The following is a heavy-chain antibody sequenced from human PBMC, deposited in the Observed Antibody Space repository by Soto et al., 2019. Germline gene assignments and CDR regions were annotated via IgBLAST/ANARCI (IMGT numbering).Heavy chain of an antibody. CDR3: ATLTRDYGGDYYYYGMDV. CDR2: IIPIFGTA. Sequence: SVKVSCKASGYTFTSYGISWVRQAPGQGLEWMGGIIPIFGTANYAQKFQGRVTITADESTSTAYMELSSLRSEDTAVYYCATLTRDYGGDYYYYGMDVWGQGTTVTVSS. D-gene: IGHD4-17*01. CDR1: GYTFTSYG. J-gene: IGHJ6*02. V-gene: IGHV1-69*13.